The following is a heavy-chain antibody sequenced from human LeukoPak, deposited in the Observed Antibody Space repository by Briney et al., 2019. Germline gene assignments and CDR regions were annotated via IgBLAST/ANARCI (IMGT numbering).Heavy chain of an antibody. J-gene: IGHJ3*02. V-gene: IGHV1-3*01. CDR3: ARVGSGSYQGAFDI. D-gene: IGHD1-26*01. CDR2: ISAGNGNT. CDR1: GYTFTSYA. Sequence: ASVKVSCKASGYTFTSYAMHWVRQAPGQRLEWMGWISAGNGNTKYSQKFQGRVTITRDTSASTAYMELSSLRSEDTAVYYCARVGSGSYQGAFDIWGQGTMVTVSS.